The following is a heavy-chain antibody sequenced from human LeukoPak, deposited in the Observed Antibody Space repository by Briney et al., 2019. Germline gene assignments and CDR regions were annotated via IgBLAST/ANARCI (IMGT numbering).Heavy chain of an antibody. CDR2: ISGSGATT. CDR1: GVIFSNYA. J-gene: IGHJ4*02. V-gene: IGHV3-23*01. Sequence: GGSLRLSCATSGVIFSNYAMNWVRQAPGKGLEWVSVISGSGATTNYADSVKGRFTISRDNSKNTLYLQMNSLRAEDTAVYYCAKDKVGAKGYFDYWGQGTLVTVSS. D-gene: IGHD1-26*01. CDR3: AKDKVGAKGYFDY.